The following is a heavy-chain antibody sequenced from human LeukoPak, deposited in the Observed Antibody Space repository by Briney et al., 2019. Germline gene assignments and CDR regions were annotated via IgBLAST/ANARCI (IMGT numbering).Heavy chain of an antibody. Sequence: PGGSLRLSCAASGFTFRTYEMTWVRQAPGKGLEWVSHISTSGSTINYADSVKGRFTISRDNSKNTLFLQMNSLRAEDTAVYYCAKDLSVAGEYFQNWDQGTLVTVSS. D-gene: IGHD6-19*01. CDR1: GFTFRTYE. CDR3: AKDLSVAGEYFQN. CDR2: ISTSGSTI. V-gene: IGHV3-48*03. J-gene: IGHJ1*01.